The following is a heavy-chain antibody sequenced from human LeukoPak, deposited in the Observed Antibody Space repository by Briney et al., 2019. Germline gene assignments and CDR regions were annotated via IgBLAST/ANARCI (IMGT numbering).Heavy chain of an antibody. D-gene: IGHD2-15*01. CDR1: GDSVASGTSY. V-gene: IGHV4-61*02. Sequence: SETLSLTCTVSGDSVASGTSYWSWIRQPAGKGLEWIGRVYPSGSTDYNPSVKSRLSISIDTSKNQFSLNLTSITAADTAVYYCARVFWQSGGYFDYWGQGILVTVST. J-gene: IGHJ4*02. CDR3: ARVFWQSGGYFDY. CDR2: VYPSGST.